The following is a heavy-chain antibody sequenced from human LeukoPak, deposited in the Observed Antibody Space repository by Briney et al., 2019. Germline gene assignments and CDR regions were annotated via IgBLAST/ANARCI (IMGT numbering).Heavy chain of an antibody. CDR3: ARGPTEFDY. Sequence: PGGSLRLSCAASGFIVSSNYMGWVRQAPGKGLVWVSRINTDGSSTSYADSVKGRFTISRDNAKNTLYLQMNSLRAEDTALYYCARGPTEFDYWGQGTLVTVSS. CDR2: INTDGSST. CDR1: GFIVSSNY. J-gene: IGHJ4*02. D-gene: IGHD1-1*01. V-gene: IGHV3-74*01.